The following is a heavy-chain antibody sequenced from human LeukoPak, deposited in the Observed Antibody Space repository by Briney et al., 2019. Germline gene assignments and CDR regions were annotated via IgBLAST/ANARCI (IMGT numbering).Heavy chain of an antibody. V-gene: IGHV4-34*01. CDR3: AGGPWQQPNYFDY. Sequence: SETLSLTCAVYGGSFSGYYWSWIRQPPGKGLEWIGEINHSGSTNYNPSLKSRVTISVDTSKNQFSLKLSSVTAADTAVYYCAGGPWQQPNYFDYWGQGTLVTVSS. D-gene: IGHD6-13*01. J-gene: IGHJ4*02. CDR2: INHSGST. CDR1: GGSFSGYY.